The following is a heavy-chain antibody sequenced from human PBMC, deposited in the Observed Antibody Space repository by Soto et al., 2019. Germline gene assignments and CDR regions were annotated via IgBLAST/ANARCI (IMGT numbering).Heavy chain of an antibody. CDR1: SFSISSGYY. D-gene: IGHD6-19*01. CDR2: IYHSGTT. Sequence: PSETLSLTCAVSSFSISSGYYWGWVRQPPGKGLEWIGSIYHSGTTNYSPSLKSRVTISIDTSKNEFSLRLSSVTAADTAVYFCARSVAVPGAHIDYWGQGTQVTVSS. J-gene: IGHJ4*02. V-gene: IGHV4-38-2*01. CDR3: ARSVAVPGAHIDY.